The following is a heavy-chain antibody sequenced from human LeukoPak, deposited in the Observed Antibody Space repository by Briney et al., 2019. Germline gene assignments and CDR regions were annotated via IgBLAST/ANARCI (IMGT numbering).Heavy chain of an antibody. Sequence: SETLSLTCTVSGGSISSYYWSWIRQPAGKGLEWIGRIYTSGSTNYNPSLKSRVTTSVDTSKNQFSLKLSSVTAADTAVYYCAREDIVVVVAAIGRQYYFDYWGQGTLVTVSS. CDR3: AREDIVVVVAAIGRQYYFDY. CDR1: GGSISSYY. J-gene: IGHJ4*02. D-gene: IGHD2-15*01. CDR2: IYTSGST. V-gene: IGHV4-4*07.